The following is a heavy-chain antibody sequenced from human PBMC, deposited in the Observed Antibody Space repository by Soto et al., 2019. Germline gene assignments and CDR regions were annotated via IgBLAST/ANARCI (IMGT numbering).Heavy chain of an antibody. Sequence: GGSMRLSCAASGFTFSRNVMSWARQAPGKGLEWVPGIGGRGGSTYHADSVKGRFTISRDNSKHTLYLQMNSLRAEDTAIYYCAKGKSTSGWLLDYWGQGTLVTVSS. V-gene: IGHV3-23*01. D-gene: IGHD6-19*01. J-gene: IGHJ4*02. CDR3: AKGKSTSGWLLDY. CDR2: IGGRGGST. CDR1: GFTFSRNV.